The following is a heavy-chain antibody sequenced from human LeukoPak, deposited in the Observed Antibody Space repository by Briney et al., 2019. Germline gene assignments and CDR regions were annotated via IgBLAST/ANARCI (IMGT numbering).Heavy chain of an antibody. CDR3: TTNTGDD. CDR2: IKPDGSEK. V-gene: IGHV3-7*01. D-gene: IGHD2-8*02. J-gene: IGHJ4*02. CDR1: GFTFSAFW. Sequence: GGSLRLSCAASGFTFSAFWMTWVRQAPGKGLEWVDNIKPDGSEKSYVDSVKGRFTISRDNAKNSLYLEMNSLRAEDTALYYCTTNTGDDWGQGTLVTVSS.